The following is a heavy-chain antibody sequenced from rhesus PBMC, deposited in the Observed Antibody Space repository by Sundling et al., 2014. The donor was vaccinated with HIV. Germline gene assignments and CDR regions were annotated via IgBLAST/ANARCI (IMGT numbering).Heavy chain of an antibody. CDR3: ARGYSGSWKMDFDY. V-gene: IGHV4-65*01. CDR2: IGGSSGTT. Sequence: QVQLQESGPAVVKPSETLSLTCAVSGGSISSSYWWSWIRQSPGKGLEWIGYIGGSSGTTYYNPSLKSRVTISTDTSKNQFSLKLTSVTAADTAVYYCARGYSGSWKMDFDYWGQGVLVTVSS. J-gene: IGHJ4*01. CDR1: GGSISSSYW. D-gene: IGHD6-25*01.